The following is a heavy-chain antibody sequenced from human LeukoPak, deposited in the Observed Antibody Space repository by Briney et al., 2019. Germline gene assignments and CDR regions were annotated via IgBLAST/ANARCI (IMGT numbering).Heavy chain of an antibody. D-gene: IGHD3-22*01. CDR2: INPSGGST. CDR1: GYTFTGYC. J-gene: IGHJ3*02. CDR3: ARASRYYDSSRYAFDI. V-gene: IGHV1-46*01. Sequence: ASVKVSCKASGYTFTGYCMHWVRQAPGQGLEWMGIINPSGGSTSYAQKFQGRVTMTRDTSTSTVYMELSSLRSEDTAVYYCARASRYYDSSRYAFDIWGQGTMVTVSS.